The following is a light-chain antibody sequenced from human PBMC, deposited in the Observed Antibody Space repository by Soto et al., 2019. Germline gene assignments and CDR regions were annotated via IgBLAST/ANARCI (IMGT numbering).Light chain of an antibody. CDR2: TNN. CDR1: SSNIGSNT. J-gene: IGLJ3*02. CDR3: SSWDDSLSGPV. V-gene: IGLV1-44*01. Sequence: QPVLTQPPSASGAPGQMITISCSGGSSNIGSNTLNWYQQLPGTAPKLLIYTNNQRPSGVPDRFSGSKSGTSGSLAISGLQSEDEADYYCSSWDDSLSGPVFGGGTKLTVL.